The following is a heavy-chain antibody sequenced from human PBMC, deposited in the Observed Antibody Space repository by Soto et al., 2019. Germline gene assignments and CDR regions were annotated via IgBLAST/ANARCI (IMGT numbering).Heavy chain of an antibody. CDR2: IIPILGSP. CDR1: GGPFSSFA. Sequence: QVQLVQSGAEVKKPGSSVKVSCKASGGPFSSFALNWVRQAPGQGLEWMGGIIPILGSPNYPQTFQGRATISADESARTVYLDRSSLKSEDTAVYYCARQVQMLWAYFDYWGQGTLVTVSS. D-gene: IGHD3-16*01. V-gene: IGHV1-69*01. CDR3: ARQVQMLWAYFDY. J-gene: IGHJ4*02.